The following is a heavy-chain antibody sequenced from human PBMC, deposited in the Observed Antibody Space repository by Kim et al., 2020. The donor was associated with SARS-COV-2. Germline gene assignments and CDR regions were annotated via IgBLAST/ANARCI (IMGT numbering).Heavy chain of an antibody. D-gene: IGHD3-22*01. Sequence: RFTISRDNSKNTLYLQMSSLRAEDTAVYYCVKDQSPYYYDSSGYSGWFDPWGQGTLVTVSS. V-gene: IGHV3-64D*06. CDR3: VKDQSPYYYDSSGYSGWFDP. J-gene: IGHJ5*02.